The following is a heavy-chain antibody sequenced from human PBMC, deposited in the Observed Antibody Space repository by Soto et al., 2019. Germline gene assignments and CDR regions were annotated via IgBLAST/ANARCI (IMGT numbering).Heavy chain of an antibody. CDR2: ISSSSGYI. V-gene: IGHV3-21*01. CDR3: ARVRSYSYGQGYGMDV. D-gene: IGHD5-18*01. J-gene: IGHJ6*02. Sequence: EGQLVESGGGLVKPGGSLRLSCAASGFTFSTYSMNLVRQAPGKGLEWVSSISSSSGYIYYADSVKGRFTISRDDAKNSLSLQMNSLRAEDTAVYYCARVRSYSYGQGYGMDVWGQGTTVTVSS. CDR1: GFTFSTYS.